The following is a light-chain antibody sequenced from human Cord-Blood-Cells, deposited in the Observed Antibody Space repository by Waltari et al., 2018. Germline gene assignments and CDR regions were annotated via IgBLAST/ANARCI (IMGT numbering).Light chain of an antibody. CDR1: QIVSSY. Sequence: EIVLTQSPATLSLSPGERATLSCRSSQIVSSYLAWYQQKPGQAPRLLIYDASNRATGIPARFSGSGSGTDFTLTVSSLEPEDFAVYYWQQRSNFGPGTKVDIK. CDR2: DAS. CDR3: QQRSN. J-gene: IGKJ3*01. V-gene: IGKV3-11*01.